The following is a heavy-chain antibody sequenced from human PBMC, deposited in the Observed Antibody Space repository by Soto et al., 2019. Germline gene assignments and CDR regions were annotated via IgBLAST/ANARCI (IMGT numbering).Heavy chain of an antibody. CDR3: ARGNTDFDY. J-gene: IGHJ4*02. CDR1: GGSISSYY. V-gene: IGHV4-59*01. CDR2: IYYSGST. Sequence: SETLSLTCTVSGGSISSYYWSWIRQPPGKGLEWIGYIYYSGSTNYNPSLKSRVTISVDTSKNQFSLKLSSVTAADTAVYYCARGNTDFDYWGQGTLVTVSS. D-gene: IGHD4-17*01.